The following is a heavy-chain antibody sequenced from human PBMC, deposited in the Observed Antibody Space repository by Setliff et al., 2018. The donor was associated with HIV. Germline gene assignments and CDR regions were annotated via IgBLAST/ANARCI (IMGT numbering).Heavy chain of an antibody. Sequence: GGSLRLSCAASGFTFSDYWMAWIRQAPGRGLEWAAIISNDGGREYYVDSVKGRFTISRDNAKSSLYLQMDSLRVEDTSVYYCWSGYTSGRWGQGTLVTVSS. D-gene: IGHD6-19*01. J-gene: IGHJ4*02. CDR3: WSGYTSGR. CDR1: GFTFSDYW. CDR2: ISNDGGRE. V-gene: IGHV3-7*01.